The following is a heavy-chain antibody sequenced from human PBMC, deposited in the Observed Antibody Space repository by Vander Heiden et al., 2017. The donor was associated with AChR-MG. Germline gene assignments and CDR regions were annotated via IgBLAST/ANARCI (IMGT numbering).Heavy chain of an antibody. D-gene: IGHD4-17*01. CDR3: ATSVTIRLETYGDYPFGWFDP. CDR1: GGTFSSYA. V-gene: IGHV1-69*01. J-gene: IGHJ5*02. Sequence: QVQLVQSGAEVKKPGSSVKVSCKASGGTFSSYAISCGRQAPGQGLEWMGGIIPIFGTANYAQKFQGRVTITADESTSTAYMELSSLRSEDTAVYYCATSVTIRLETYGDYPFGWFDPWGQGTLVTVSS. CDR2: IIPIFGTA.